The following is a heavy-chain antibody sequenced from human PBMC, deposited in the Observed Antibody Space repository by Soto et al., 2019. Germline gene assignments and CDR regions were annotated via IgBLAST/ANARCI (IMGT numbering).Heavy chain of an antibody. Sequence: QVQLVQSGAEVKKPGASVKVSCKTSGYSFTSYHISWMRQAPGQGLEWMGWISAYNTNTNYAQKFQGRVTMTTDTLTSTAYMELRSLRYDDTAVYYCASDTPPSDYWGQGTLVTVS. CDR1: GYSFTSYH. CDR2: ISAYNTNT. CDR3: ASDTPPSDY. V-gene: IGHV1-18*01. J-gene: IGHJ4*02.